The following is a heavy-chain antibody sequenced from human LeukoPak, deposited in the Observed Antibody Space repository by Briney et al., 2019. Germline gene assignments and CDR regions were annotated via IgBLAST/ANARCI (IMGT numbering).Heavy chain of an antibody. Sequence: GGSLRLSCAASGFTFSSYVMHWVRQAPGKGLEWVAIISYDGSNEYYADSVKGRFTISRDNAKNSLYLQMNSLRAEDTALYYCAKDKVFGGELDYWGQGTLVTVSS. CDR3: AKDKVFGGELDY. D-gene: IGHD3-10*01. V-gene: IGHV3-30*04. J-gene: IGHJ4*02. CDR1: GFTFSSYV. CDR2: ISYDGSNE.